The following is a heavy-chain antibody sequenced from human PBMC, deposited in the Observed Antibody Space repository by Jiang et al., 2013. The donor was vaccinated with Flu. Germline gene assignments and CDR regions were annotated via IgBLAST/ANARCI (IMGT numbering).Heavy chain of an antibody. D-gene: IGHD2-2*01. CDR1: GTFSSYA. Sequence: GTFSSYAISWVRQAPGQGLEWMEGSSLSWYSNYAQKFQGRVTITADESTSTAYMELSSLRSEDTAVYYCARASSSTSLGYYYYYMDVWGKGTTVTVSS. V-gene: IGHV1-69*01. CDR3: ARASSSTSLGYYYYYMDV. J-gene: IGHJ6*03. CDR2: SSLSWYS.